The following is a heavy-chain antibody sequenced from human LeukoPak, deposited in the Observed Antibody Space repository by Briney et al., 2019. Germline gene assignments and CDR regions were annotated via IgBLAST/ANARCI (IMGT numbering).Heavy chain of an antibody. D-gene: IGHD5-12*01. CDR2: IIPIFDTA. Sequence: GASVKVSCKASGGTFSSYAISWVRQAPGQGLEWMGGIIPIFDTANYAQKFQGRVTITADESTSTAYMERRSMRSADKAAYYCARAGPYSGYEDYWGQGTLHTVP. CDR1: GGTFSSYA. J-gene: IGHJ4*02. CDR3: ARAGPYSGYEDY. V-gene: IGHV1-69*01.